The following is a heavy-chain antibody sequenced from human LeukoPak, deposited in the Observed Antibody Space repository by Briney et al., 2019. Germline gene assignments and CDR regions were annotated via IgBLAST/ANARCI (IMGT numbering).Heavy chain of an antibody. J-gene: IGHJ4*02. D-gene: IGHD6-19*01. CDR2: ISSNGGST. CDR3: ARDQTGYSSGWSDY. Sequence: GGSLRLSCAASGFTFSSYAMHWVRQAPGKGLEYVSAISSNGGSTYYANSVKGRFTISRDNSKNTLYLQMGSLRAEDMAVYYCARDQTGYSSGWSDYWGQGTLVTVSS. CDR1: GFTFSSYA. V-gene: IGHV3-64*01.